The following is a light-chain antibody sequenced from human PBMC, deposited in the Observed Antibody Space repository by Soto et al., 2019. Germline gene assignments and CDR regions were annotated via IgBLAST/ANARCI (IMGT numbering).Light chain of an antibody. CDR1: QSISTW. V-gene: IGKV1-5*01. J-gene: IGKJ1*01. CDR2: DAS. CDR3: QQLNTYPWT. Sequence: DIQLTHSPSTLSASVGDRVTITCRASQSISTWLAWYQQKPGKAPKLLIYDASSFESGVPSRFSGSGSGTEFTLTISSLQPEDFATYYCQQLNTYPWTFGQGTKVDIK.